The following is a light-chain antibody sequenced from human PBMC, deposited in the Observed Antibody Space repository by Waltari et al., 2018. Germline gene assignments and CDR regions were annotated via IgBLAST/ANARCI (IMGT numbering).Light chain of an antibody. CDR1: SSDVGVYNY. CDR2: DVS. CDR3: SSYTSSSTYV. Sequence: QSALTQPASVSGSPGQSITISCTGTSSDVGVYNYVSWYQQHPGKAPNLMIYDVSKRPSGVSNRFSGSKSGNTASLTISGLQAEDEADYYCSSYTSSSTYVFGTGTKVTVL. V-gene: IGLV2-14*01. J-gene: IGLJ1*01.